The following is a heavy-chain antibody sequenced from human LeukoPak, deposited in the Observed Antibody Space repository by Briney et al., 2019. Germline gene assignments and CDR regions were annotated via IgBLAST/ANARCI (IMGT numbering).Heavy chain of an antibody. J-gene: IGHJ5*02. V-gene: IGHV3-23*01. Sequence: PGGSLRLSCAASGFTFSSYAMSWVRQAPGKGLEWVSAIRGSGGSTYYADSVKGRFTISRDNSKNTLYLQMNSLRAEDTAVYYCAKDGTDYGGNSETWFDPWGQGTLVTVSS. CDR3: AKDGTDYGGNSETWFDP. CDR2: IRGSGGST. D-gene: IGHD4-23*01. CDR1: GFTFSSYA.